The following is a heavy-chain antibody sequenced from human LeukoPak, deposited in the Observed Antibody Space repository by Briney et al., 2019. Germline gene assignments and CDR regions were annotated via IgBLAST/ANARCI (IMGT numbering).Heavy chain of an antibody. D-gene: IGHD2-2*01. CDR1: GFTFSSSA. V-gene: IGHV3-53*01. CDR2: IYSGGST. J-gene: IGHJ4*02. CDR3: ARGPHRELLCLD. Sequence: GGSLRLSCAASGFTFSSSAMSWVRQAPGKGLEWVSVIYSGGSTYYADSVKGRFTISRDNSKNTLYLQMNSLRAEDTAVYYCARGPHRELLCLDWGQGTLVTVSS.